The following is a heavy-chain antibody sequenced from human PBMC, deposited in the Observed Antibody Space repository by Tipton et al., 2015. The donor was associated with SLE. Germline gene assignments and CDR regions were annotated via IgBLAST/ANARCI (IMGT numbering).Heavy chain of an antibody. D-gene: IGHD4-23*01. CDR1: GFTFYNYA. CDR3: ARDETGTHGGFSPFDY. J-gene: IGHJ4*02. CDR2: MYSSGSRT. Sequence: SLRLSCAASGFTFYNYAMTWVRQAPGRGLEWVSLMYSSGSRTYHADSVKGRFSISRDNAKNSLYLQMNSLRAEDTAVYYCARDETGTHGGFSPFDYWGQGTLVTVSS. V-gene: IGHV3-23*03.